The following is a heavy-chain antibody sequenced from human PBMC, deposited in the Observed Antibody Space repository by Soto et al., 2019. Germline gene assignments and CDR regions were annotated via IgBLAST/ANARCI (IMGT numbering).Heavy chain of an antibody. CDR2: INPNIGAT. Sequence: QVQLVQSGAEVKKPGASVKVSCKASGYTFIGYYIHWVRQAPGQGLEWMGWINPNIGATHYAQKFQGWVTMTRDTSSNTAYMEVSRLKSDDTAVYFCARELMKGGDDDAFDIWGQGTMVTVSS. V-gene: IGHV1-2*04. CDR3: ARELMKGGDDDAFDI. J-gene: IGHJ3*02. D-gene: IGHD3-16*01. CDR1: GYTFIGYY.